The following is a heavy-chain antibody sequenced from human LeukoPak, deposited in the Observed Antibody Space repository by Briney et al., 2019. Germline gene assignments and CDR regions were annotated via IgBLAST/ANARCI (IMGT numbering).Heavy chain of an antibody. Sequence: SVKVSCKASGGTFSSYAISWVRQAPGQGLEWMGGIIPIFGTSNYAQMFQGGVTISADKSTGTAYMELTSLSSDDTAVYYCARATTGSYYPFDYWGQGTLVTVPS. D-gene: IGHD1-26*01. J-gene: IGHJ4*02. V-gene: IGHV1-69*06. CDR2: IIPIFGTS. CDR3: ARATTGSYYPFDY. CDR1: GGTFSSYA.